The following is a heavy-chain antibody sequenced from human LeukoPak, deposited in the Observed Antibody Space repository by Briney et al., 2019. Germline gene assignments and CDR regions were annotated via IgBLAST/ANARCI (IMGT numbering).Heavy chain of an antibody. CDR1: GYTFTSYD. V-gene: IGHV1-8*01. Sequence: ASVKVSCKASGYTFTSYDINWVRQATGQGLEWMGWMNPNSGNTGYAQKFQGRVTMTRNTSISTAYMGLSSLRSEDTAVYYCAGGLNIVARINWFDPWGQGTLVTVSS. D-gene: IGHD5-12*01. CDR3: AGGLNIVARINWFDP. CDR2: MNPNSGNT. J-gene: IGHJ5*02.